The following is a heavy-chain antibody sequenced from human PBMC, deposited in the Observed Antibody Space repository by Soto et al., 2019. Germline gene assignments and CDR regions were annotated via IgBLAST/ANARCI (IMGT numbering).Heavy chain of an antibody. D-gene: IGHD6-19*01. Sequence: EVQLVESGGGVVRPRGSLRLSCAASGFTFDDYGMSWVRQAPGKGLEWVSGINWNGGSTGYADSVKGRFTISRDNAKNSLYLQVNSLRAEDTALYHCARGPQEIAVASHFDYWGQGTLVTVSS. CDR3: ARGPQEIAVASHFDY. V-gene: IGHV3-20*01. CDR2: INWNGGST. J-gene: IGHJ4*02. CDR1: GFTFDDYG.